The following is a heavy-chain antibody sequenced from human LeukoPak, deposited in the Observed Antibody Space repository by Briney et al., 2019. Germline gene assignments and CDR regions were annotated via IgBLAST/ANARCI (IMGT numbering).Heavy chain of an antibody. Sequence: SETLSLTCTVSGGSISSYYWSWIRQPPGKGLEWIGYIYYSGSTNYNPSLKSRVTISLDTSKNQFSLKVTSVTAADTAVYYCARGRIIAARRGRNWFDPWGQGTLVTVSS. CDR3: ARGRIIAARRGRNWFDP. J-gene: IGHJ5*02. CDR2: IYYSGST. D-gene: IGHD6-6*01. V-gene: IGHV4-59*12. CDR1: GGSISSYY.